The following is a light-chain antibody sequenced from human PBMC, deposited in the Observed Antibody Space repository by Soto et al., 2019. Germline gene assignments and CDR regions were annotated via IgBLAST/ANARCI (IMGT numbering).Light chain of an antibody. CDR3: QQYGIFPIT. Sequence: VLTQSPGTLSLSPGERATLSCRASQSVTNNYLTWYQQKPGQAPRLLIYGASSRATGIPDRFSGSGSGTDFTLTISRLEPEDFAVYYCQQYGIFPITFGQGTRLEIK. V-gene: IGKV3-20*01. CDR2: GAS. J-gene: IGKJ5*01. CDR1: QSVTNNY.